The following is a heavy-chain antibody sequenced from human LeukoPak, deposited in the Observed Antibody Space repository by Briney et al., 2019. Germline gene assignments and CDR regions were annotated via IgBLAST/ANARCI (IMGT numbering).Heavy chain of an antibody. J-gene: IGHJ4*02. D-gene: IGHD4-17*01. CDR2: ISSSGDAV. CDR1: GFTFSYYY. V-gene: IGHV3-11*04. CDR3: ARITVTTGYYYDY. Sequence: GGSLRLSCAASGFTFSYYYMSWMRQAPGKGLEWLSYISSSGDAVFYADSVKGRFTMSRDNPNNSLYLQMNSLRAEDTAVYYCARITVTTGYYYDYWGQGTLVTVSS.